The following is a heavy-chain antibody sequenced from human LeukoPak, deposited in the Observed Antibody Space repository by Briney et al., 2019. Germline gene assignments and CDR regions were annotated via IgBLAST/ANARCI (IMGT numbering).Heavy chain of an antibody. J-gene: IGHJ4*02. CDR3: AKVGYLGGVRPMARNYFDY. CDR2: ISYDGSNK. Sequence: GGSLRLSCAASGFTFSSYGMHWVRQAPGKGLEWVAVISYDGSNKYYADSVKGRFTISRDNSKNTLYLHMNSLRAEDTAVYYCAKVGYLGGVRPMARNYFDYWGQGTLVTVSS. D-gene: IGHD3-16*01. V-gene: IGHV3-30*18. CDR1: GFTFSSYG.